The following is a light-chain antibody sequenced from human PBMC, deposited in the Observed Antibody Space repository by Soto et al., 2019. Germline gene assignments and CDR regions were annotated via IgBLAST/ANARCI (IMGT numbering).Light chain of an antibody. V-gene: IGKV3-15*01. Sequence: EIVMTQSPATLSVSPGERATLSCRASQSVSSNLAWYQQKPGQAPRLLISGASARATGIPASFSGSGSGTEFTLTISSLQSEDFAVYYWQQYNNWPYTFGQGTKLEIK. CDR3: QQYNNWPYT. CDR2: GAS. J-gene: IGKJ2*01. CDR1: QSVSSN.